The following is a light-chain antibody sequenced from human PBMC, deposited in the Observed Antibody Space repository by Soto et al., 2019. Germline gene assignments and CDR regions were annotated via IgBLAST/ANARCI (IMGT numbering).Light chain of an antibody. CDR2: DAS. J-gene: IGKJ1*01. CDR3: QQYGDSPVT. V-gene: IGKV3-20*01. Sequence: EIVMTQSPGTLSLSPGERATLSCRASQSVNSYLAWYQQKPGQAPRPLISDASDRATGIPDRFSGSGSGTDFTLTISRLVPEDFAVYYCQQYGDSPVTFGQGTKVDIK. CDR1: QSVNSY.